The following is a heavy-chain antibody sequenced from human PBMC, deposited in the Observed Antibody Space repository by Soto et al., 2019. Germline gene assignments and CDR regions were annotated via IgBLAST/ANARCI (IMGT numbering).Heavy chain of an antibody. CDR1: GFTFYNYA. D-gene: IGHD2-8*01. J-gene: IGHJ3*01. CDR2: ISGGGDGT. Sequence: EVQLLESGGGLVRPGGSLRLSCAASGFTFYNYAMNWVRQAPGKGLEWVSTISGGGDGTYYADSVKGRFTISRDNSRNAMYLNMNSLRAEDTAVYYCAKKGLGSLATYCTTGDCHYAFDVWGQGTLVTVSS. CDR3: AKKGLGSLATYCTTGDCHYAFDV. V-gene: IGHV3-23*01.